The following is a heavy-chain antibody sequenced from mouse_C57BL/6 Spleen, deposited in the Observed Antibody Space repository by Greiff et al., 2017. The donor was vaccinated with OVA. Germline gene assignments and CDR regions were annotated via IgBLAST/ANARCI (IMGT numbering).Heavy chain of an antibody. D-gene: IGHD2-5*01. J-gene: IGHJ3*01. Sequence: QVQLQQSGAELVKPGASVKLSCKASGYTFTEYTIHWVKQRSGQGLVWIGWFYPGSGSIKYNEKFKDKATLTADKSSSTVYMELSRWTSEDSAVLFCGRNEEIYSNRGFAYWGQGTLVTVSA. CDR1: GYTFTEYT. CDR3: GRNEEIYSNRGFAY. CDR2: FYPGSGSI. V-gene: IGHV1-62-2*01.